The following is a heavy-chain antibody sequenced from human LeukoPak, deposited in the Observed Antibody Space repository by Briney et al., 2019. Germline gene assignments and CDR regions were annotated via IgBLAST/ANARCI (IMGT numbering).Heavy chain of an antibody. J-gene: IGHJ4*02. CDR3: ASSGYSGYDFQFDY. D-gene: IGHD5-12*01. CDR1: GYTFTSYG. Sequence: ASVKVSCKDSGYTFTSYGISWVRQAPGQGLEWMGWISAYNGNTNYAQKLQGRVTMTTDTSTSTAYMELRSLRSDDTAVYYCASSGYSGYDFQFDYWGQGTLVTVSS. CDR2: ISAYNGNT. V-gene: IGHV1-18*01.